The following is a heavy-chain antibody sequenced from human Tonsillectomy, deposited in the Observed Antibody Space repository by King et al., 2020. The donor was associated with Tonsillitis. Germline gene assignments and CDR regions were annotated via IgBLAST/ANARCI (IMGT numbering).Heavy chain of an antibody. Sequence: VQLVESGGGLVQPGGSLRLACAASGFTFNTYWLTWVRQAPGKGLEWVASIKQDGSVQFYVDFVRGRFTISRDNAANPGHLQMNSLRAEDTALYYCAILGVTTDFDYWGQGTLVTVSS. J-gene: IGHJ4*02. V-gene: IGHV3-7*01. CDR2: IKQDGSVQ. CDR3: AILGVTTDFDY. CDR1: GFTFNTYW. D-gene: IGHD4-17*01.